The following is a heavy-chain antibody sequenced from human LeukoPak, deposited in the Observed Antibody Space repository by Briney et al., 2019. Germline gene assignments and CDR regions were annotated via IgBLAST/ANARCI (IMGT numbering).Heavy chain of an antibody. CDR2: INPNSGGT. J-gene: IGHJ5*02. V-gene: IGHV1-2*02. Sequence: ASVKVSCKASGYTFTGYYMHWVRQAPGQGLEWMGWINPNSGGTNYAQKFQRRVTMTRDTSISTAYMELSRLRSDDTAVYYCARGTYYYRSGSHNWFDPWGQGTLVTVSS. CDR3: ARGTYYYRSGSHNWFDP. CDR1: GYTFTGYY. D-gene: IGHD3-10*01.